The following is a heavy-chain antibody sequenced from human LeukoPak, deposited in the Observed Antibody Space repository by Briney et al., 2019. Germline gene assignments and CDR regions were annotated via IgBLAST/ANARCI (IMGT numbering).Heavy chain of an antibody. CDR2: IYYSGNT. CDR1: GGSISTSAYY. J-gene: IGHJ4*02. D-gene: IGHD1-26*01. V-gene: IGHV4-39*01. CDR3: ARQGVGATDC. Sequence: SETLSLTCIVSGGSISTSAYYWGWIRQPPGEGLQWIGSIYYSGNTYYNPSLESRVTISVDTSKNQFSLRLISVTAVDTAVYYCARQGVGATDCWGQGTLVTVSS.